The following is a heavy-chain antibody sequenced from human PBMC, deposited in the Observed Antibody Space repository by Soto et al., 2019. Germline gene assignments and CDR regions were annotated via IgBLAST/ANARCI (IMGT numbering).Heavy chain of an antibody. CDR2: VYYTGDT. Sequence: QVQLQQSGPRLVKPSETLSLTCTVSSGPSRSYNWGWIRQSPRRGLEWIGYVYYTGDTAYNPSLKGRVTRSSSTSTTNLTLILCSVTAAATAVYYCVRQGLDYLPGLAAVWGQGTTVTVSS. CDR1: SGPSRSYN. V-gene: IGHV4-59*08. CDR3: VRQGLDYLPGLAAV. J-gene: IGHJ6*02. D-gene: IGHD4-17*01.